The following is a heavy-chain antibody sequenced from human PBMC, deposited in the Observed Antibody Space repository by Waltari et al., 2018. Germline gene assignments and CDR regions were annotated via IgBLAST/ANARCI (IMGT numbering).Heavy chain of an antibody. Sequence: QVQLVESGGGVVQPGTSLRLSCEASGFTFSSYGMHWVRHAPGKGLEWVAVVSYDDSDKFYADSVKGRFTISRDDPKNALYLQMNSLRPEDTAVYYCAKDPNRNGMDVWGQGTTVTVSS. CDR2: VSYDDSDK. CDR3: AKDPNRNGMDV. CDR1: GFTFSSYG. V-gene: IGHV3-30*18. D-gene: IGHD3-16*01. J-gene: IGHJ6*02.